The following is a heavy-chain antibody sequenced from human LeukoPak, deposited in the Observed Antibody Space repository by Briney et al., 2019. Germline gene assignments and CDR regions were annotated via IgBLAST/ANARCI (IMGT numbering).Heavy chain of an antibody. V-gene: IGHV4-61*01. J-gene: IGHJ4*02. CDR2: IYYSGST. D-gene: IGHD3-9*01. CDR3: AREVRYFDWFLDY. Sequence: SETLSLTCTVSGGSVSSGSYYWSWIRQPPGKGLEWIGYIYYSGSTNYNPSLKSRVTISVDTSKNQFSLKLSAVTAADTAVYYCAREVRYFDWFLDYWGQGTLVTVSS. CDR1: GGSVSSGSYY.